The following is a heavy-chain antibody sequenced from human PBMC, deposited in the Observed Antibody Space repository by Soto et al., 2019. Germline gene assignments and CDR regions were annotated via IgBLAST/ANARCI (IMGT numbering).Heavy chain of an antibody. CDR3: AGDLVPAAKALGWFDP. J-gene: IGHJ5*02. CDR1: GFTFSSYG. CDR2: IWYDGSNK. D-gene: IGHD2-2*01. Sequence: GGSLRLSCAASGFTFSSYGMHWVRQAPGKGLEWVAVIWYDGSNKYYADSVKGRFTISRDNSKNTLYLQMNSLRAEETAVYYCAGDLVPAAKALGWFDPLGQGTLVTVSS. V-gene: IGHV3-33*01.